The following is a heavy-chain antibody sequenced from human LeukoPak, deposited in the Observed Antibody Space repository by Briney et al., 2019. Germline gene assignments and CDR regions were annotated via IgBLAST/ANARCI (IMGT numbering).Heavy chain of an antibody. CDR2: INAGNGNT. CDR1: GYTFTSYA. J-gene: IGHJ4*02. D-gene: IGHD5-18*01. V-gene: IGHV1-3*01. Sequence: ASVKVSCKASGYTFTSYAMHWVRQAPGQRLEWMGWINAGNGNTKYSQKFQGRVTITRDTSASTAYMELSSLRSEDTAVYYCARAPVDTAMVPLGYWGQGTLVTVSS. CDR3: ARAPVDTAMVPLGY.